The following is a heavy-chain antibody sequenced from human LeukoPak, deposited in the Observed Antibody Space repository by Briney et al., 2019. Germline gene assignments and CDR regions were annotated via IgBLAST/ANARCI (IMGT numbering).Heavy chain of an antibody. D-gene: IGHD2-2*01. CDR3: ARDLYCSSTSCYGLDY. CDR1: GGTFSSYA. J-gene: IGHJ4*02. V-gene: IGHV1-69*04. Sequence: ASVKVSCKASGGTFSSYAISWVRQAPGQGLEWMGRIIPILGTANYAQKFQGRVTITADKSTSTAYMELSSLRSEDTAVYYCARDLYCSSTSCYGLDYWGQGTLVTVSS. CDR2: IIPILGTA.